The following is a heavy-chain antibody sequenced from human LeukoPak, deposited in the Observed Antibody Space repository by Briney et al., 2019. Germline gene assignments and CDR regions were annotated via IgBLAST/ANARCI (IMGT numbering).Heavy chain of an antibody. Sequence: ASVKVSCKASGGTFSSYAISWVRQAPGQGLEWMGGIIPIFGTTNYAHKFQGRVTITADESTSTAYMELSSLRSEDTAVYYCARDRVERWLQGDAFDIWGQGTMVTVSA. CDR1: GGTFSSYA. V-gene: IGHV1-69*13. J-gene: IGHJ3*02. D-gene: IGHD5-24*01. CDR3: ARDRVERWLQGDAFDI. CDR2: IIPIFGTT.